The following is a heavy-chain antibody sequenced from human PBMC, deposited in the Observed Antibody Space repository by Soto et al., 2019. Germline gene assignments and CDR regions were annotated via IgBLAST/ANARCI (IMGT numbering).Heavy chain of an antibody. CDR1: GYDFTTFW. D-gene: IGHD2-21*02. CDR2: IYPGGSDV. V-gene: IGHV5-51*01. J-gene: IGHJ5*02. CDR3: ARHRTAGWFDG. Sequence: GKSLKISCKASGYDFTTFWIVWTPQVPGKGLGWMGVIYPGGSDVTYSPSFQGQVTISADKSITTAYLHWSDLRASATAIYYCARHRTAGWFDGWGQGT.